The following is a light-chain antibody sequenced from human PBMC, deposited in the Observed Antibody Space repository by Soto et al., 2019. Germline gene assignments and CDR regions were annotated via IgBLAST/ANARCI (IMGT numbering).Light chain of an antibody. CDR2: GVS. CDR3: SSYSSSSTVV. Sequence: QSALTQPRSVSGSPGQSVTISCTGTSSDVGGYEYVSWYQQHPGKAPKLMIYGVSKRPSGVPDRFSGTRSGNTASLTISGLQTEDEADYYCSSYSSSSTVVFGGGTKLTVL. J-gene: IGLJ2*01. CDR1: SSDVGGYEY. V-gene: IGLV2-11*01.